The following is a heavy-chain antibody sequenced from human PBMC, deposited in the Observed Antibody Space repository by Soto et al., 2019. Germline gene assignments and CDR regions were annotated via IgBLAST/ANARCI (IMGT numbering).Heavy chain of an antibody. CDR3: AKGFYGSGSYYNERAFDS. CDR2: ISASGGSA. V-gene: IGHV3-23*01. D-gene: IGHD3-10*01. CDR1: GFTFSSYA. J-gene: IGHJ4*02. Sequence: GGSLRLSCAASGFTFSSYAMSWVRQAPGKGLEWVSVISASGGSAHYADSVKGRLTISRDNSQNMLYLQMNSLRAEDTAVYYCAKGFYGSGSYYNERAFDSWGQGTLVTVSS.